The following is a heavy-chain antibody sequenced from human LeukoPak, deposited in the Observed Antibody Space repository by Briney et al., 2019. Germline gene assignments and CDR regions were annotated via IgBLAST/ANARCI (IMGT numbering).Heavy chain of an antibody. Sequence: GGSLRLSCAASGFTFSSYWMHWVRQAPGKGLVWVSRINTDGSSTSYADSVKGRFTISRDNAKNTLYLQMNSLRAEDTAVYYCVHHHYDFWSGSLGDMADYWGQGTLVTVSS. CDR3: VHHHYDFWSGSLGDMADY. CDR2: INTDGSST. V-gene: IGHV3-74*01. CDR1: GFTFSSYW. J-gene: IGHJ4*02. D-gene: IGHD3-3*01.